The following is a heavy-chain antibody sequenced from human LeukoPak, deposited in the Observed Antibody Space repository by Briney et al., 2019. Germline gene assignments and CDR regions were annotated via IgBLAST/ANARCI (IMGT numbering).Heavy chain of an antibody. CDR2: IRSKAHGGTT. CDR3: TKYGSGSPYWYSDL. D-gene: IGHD3-10*01. J-gene: IGHJ2*01. V-gene: IGHV3-49*04. CDR1: GFTFGGYA. Sequence: GGSLRLSCTASGFTFGGYAMSWVRQAPGKGLEWVGFIRSKAHGGTTDHAASVKGRFSISRDDSKGSAYLQMNSLKTEDTAVYYCTKYGSGSPYWYSDLWGRGTLVSVSS.